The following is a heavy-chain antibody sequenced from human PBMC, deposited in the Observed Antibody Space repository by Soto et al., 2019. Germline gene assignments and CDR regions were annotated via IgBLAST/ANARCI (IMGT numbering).Heavy chain of an antibody. CDR2: INHSGST. V-gene: IGHV4-34*01. CDR1: GGSFSGYY. D-gene: IGHD3-10*01. J-gene: IGHJ4*02. CDR3: ARARVTMVRGVIIPSVIFDY. Sequence: PETLSLTCAVYGGSFSGYYWSWIRQPPGKGLEWIGEINHSGSTNYNPSLKSRVTISVDTSKNQFSLKLSSVTAADTAVYYCARARVTMVRGVIIPSVIFDYWGQGTLVTVSS.